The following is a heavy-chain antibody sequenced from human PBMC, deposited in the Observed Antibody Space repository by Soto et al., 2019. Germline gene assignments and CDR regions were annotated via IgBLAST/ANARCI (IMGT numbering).Heavy chain of an antibody. Sequence: GESLKISCKGSGYSFTTYGIGWVRQMPGKCLEWMGGIYPGDSNSRYSPSLQGQVTISADNSISTAYLQWSSLKASDTAMYYCARLDSGSYPYYYYYGMDVWGQGTTVTVSS. CDR2: IYPGDSNS. D-gene: IGHD1-26*01. V-gene: IGHV5-51*01. CDR1: GYSFTTYG. J-gene: IGHJ6*02. CDR3: ARLDSGSYPYYYYYGMDV.